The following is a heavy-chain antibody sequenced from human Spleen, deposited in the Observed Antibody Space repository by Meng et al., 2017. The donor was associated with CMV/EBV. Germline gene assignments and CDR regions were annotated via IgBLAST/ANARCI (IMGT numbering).Heavy chain of an antibody. V-gene: IGHV3-53*01. CDR2: IYSGGST. D-gene: IGHD1-26*01. J-gene: IGHJ4*02. CDR1: GFTFSSFE. CDR3: ARGASGNYYAGY. Sequence: GESLKISCDTSGFTFSSFEIDWVRRAPGKGLECVSVIYSGGSTYYADSVKGRFTISRDISKNTLYLQMNSLRAEDTAVYYCARGASGNYYAGYWGQGTLVTVSS.